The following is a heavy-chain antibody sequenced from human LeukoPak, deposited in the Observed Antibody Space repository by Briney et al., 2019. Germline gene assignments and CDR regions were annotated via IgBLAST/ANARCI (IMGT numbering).Heavy chain of an antibody. V-gene: IGHV3-30*18. CDR2: ISYDGSNK. Sequence: PGRSLRLSCAASGLTFSSYGMHWVRQAPGKGLEWGAVISYDGSNKYYADSVKGRFTISRDNSKNTLYLQMNSLRAEDTAVYYCAKVRRGYSYDIDYWGQGTLVTVSS. J-gene: IGHJ4*02. CDR3: AKVRRGYSYDIDY. CDR1: GLTFSSYG. D-gene: IGHD5-18*01.